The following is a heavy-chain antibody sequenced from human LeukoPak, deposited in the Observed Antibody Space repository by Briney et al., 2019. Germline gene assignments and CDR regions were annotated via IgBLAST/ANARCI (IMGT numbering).Heavy chain of an antibody. CDR3: ASQYAYYDILTGPGTFDI. V-gene: IGHV3-7*01. CDR1: GFTISSDW. Sequence: GGSLRLSCAASGFTISSDWMSWVRQAPGKGLEWVANIKQDGSEKYYVDSVKGRFTIFRDNAKNSLYLQMNSLRAEDTAVYYCASQYAYYDILTGPGTFDIWGQGTMVTVSS. D-gene: IGHD3-9*01. J-gene: IGHJ3*02. CDR2: IKQDGSEK.